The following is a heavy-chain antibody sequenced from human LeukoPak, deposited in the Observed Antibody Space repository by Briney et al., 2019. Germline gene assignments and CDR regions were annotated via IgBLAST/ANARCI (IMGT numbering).Heavy chain of an antibody. D-gene: IGHD2-2*01. J-gene: IGHJ4*02. V-gene: IGHV3-7*01. CDR3: ARIMVPAAINYFDY. CDR1: GFTFSSYW. CDR2: IKQDGSEE. Sequence: PGGSLRLSCAASGFTFSSYWMSWVRQAPGKGLEWVANIKQDGSEEYYVDSVKGRFTISRDNAKNSLYLQMNSLRAEDTAVYYCARIMVPAAINYFDYWGQGTLVTVSS.